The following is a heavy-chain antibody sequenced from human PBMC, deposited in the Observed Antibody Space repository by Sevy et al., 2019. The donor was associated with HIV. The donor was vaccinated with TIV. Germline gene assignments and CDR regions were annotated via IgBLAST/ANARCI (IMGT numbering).Heavy chain of an antibody. CDR1: GDSISSGDSF. CDR3: ARDGIKRDCDYAMDV. J-gene: IGHJ6*02. CDR2: IYASGRT. Sequence: SETLSLTCTVSGDSISSGDSFWSWIRQPAGRGLEWIGRIYASGRTMYNPSLKSRLTLSVDTSKNQFSLELTSVTAADTAVYYCARDGIKRDCDYAMDVWGQGTPVTVSS. D-gene: IGHD2-21*02. V-gene: IGHV4-61*02.